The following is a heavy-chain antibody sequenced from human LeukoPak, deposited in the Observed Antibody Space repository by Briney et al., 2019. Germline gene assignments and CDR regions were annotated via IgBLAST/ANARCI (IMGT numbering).Heavy chain of an antibody. CDR2: ISYDGSNK. CDR3: AKGIGGQWLGSALNY. D-gene: IGHD6-19*01. V-gene: IGHV3-30*18. CDR1: GFTFSSYG. J-gene: IGHJ4*02. Sequence: GRSLRLSCAASGFTFSSYGMHWVRQAPGKGLEWVAVISYDGSNKYYADSVKGRFTISRDNSKNTLYLQMNSLRAEDTAAYYCAKGIGGQWLGSALNYWGQGTLVTVSS.